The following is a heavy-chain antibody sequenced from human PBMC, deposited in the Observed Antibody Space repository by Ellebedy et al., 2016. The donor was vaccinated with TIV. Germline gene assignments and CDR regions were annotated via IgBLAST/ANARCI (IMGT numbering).Heavy chain of an antibody. V-gene: IGHV3-66*02. Sequence: GESLKISCAASGFTVRSNYMTWVRQAPGKGLEWVSIIYNCGSTYYADSVKGRFTISRDNSKNTLYLQMNSLRAEDTAVYYCAGGGRQWPPPYGMDVWGQGTTVTVSS. CDR1: GFTVRSNY. CDR2: IYNCGST. D-gene: IGHD6-19*01. J-gene: IGHJ6*02. CDR3: AGGGRQWPPPYGMDV.